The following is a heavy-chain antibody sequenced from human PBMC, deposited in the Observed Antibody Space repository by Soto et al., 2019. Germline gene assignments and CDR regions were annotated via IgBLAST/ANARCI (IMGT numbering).Heavy chain of an antibody. CDR1: GFTFSSYA. J-gene: IGHJ5*02. Sequence: EVQLLESGGGLVQPGGSLRLSCAASGFTFSSYAMSWVRQAPGKGLEWVSAISGSGGSTYYADSVKGRFTISRDNSKNVLDLQMNSLRGEDTAVYYWAKDMGMVRGAPRLSWGQGTLVTVSS. CDR2: ISGSGGST. CDR3: AKDMGMVRGAPRLS. V-gene: IGHV3-23*01. D-gene: IGHD3-10*01.